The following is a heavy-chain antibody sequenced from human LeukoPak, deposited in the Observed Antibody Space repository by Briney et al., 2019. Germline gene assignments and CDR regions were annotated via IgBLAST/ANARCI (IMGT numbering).Heavy chain of an antibody. Sequence: GGSLRLSCAASGFTFSDYAMNWVRQAPGKGLEWVSCVGSADATYYTDSVKGRFSASRDSSKNTLSLQMNSLRLEDTAVYYCAKDAWSMNGIYDPFDIWGQGIMVTVSS. CDR1: GFTFSDYA. CDR2: VGSADAT. V-gene: IGHV3-23*01. D-gene: IGHD2-8*01. CDR3: AKDAWSMNGIYDPFDI. J-gene: IGHJ3*02.